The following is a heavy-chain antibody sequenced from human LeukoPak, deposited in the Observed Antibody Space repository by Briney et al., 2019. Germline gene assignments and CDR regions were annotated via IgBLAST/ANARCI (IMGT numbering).Heavy chain of an antibody. D-gene: IGHD3-3*01. CDR1: GGSISSYY. Sequence: SETLSLTCTVSGGSISSYYWRWLRQPPGKGLEGIGYIYTSGRTNYNPSLKRRVTISVDTSKNQFSLKLSSVTAADTAVYYCARLGYDFWGGFYSPTGYYMHVWGKGTTVTDSS. V-gene: IGHV4-4*09. CDR2: IYTSGRT. J-gene: IGHJ6*03. CDR3: ARLGYDFWGGFYSPTGYYMHV.